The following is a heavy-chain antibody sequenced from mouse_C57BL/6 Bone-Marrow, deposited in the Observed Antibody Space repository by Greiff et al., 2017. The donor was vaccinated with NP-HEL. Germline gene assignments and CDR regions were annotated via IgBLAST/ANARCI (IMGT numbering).Heavy chain of an antibody. CDR2: INPYNGGT. D-gene: IGHD1-1*01. J-gene: IGHJ2*01. V-gene: IGHV1-19*01. CDR1: GYTFTDYY. Sequence: VQLQQSGPVLVKPGASVKMSCKASGYTFTDYYMNWVKQSHGKSLEWIGVINPYNGGTSYNQKFKGKATLTVDKSSSTAYMELNSLTSEDSAVYYCARAYGSSYYFDYGGQGTTLAVSS. CDR3: ARAYGSSYYFDY.